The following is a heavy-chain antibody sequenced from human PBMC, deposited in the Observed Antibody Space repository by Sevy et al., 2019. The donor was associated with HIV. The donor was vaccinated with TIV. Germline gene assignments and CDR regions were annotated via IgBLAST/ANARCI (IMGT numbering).Heavy chain of an antibody. J-gene: IGHJ3*02. CDR2: IYSGDST. CDR1: GFSVSNSY. Sequence: GGSLRLSCAASGFSVSNSYMSWVRQAPGKGLQWVSVIYSGDSTYYTDSVKGRFTISRDNSKNTLYLQMNSLRAEDTAGYYCARLSGYYYDSSGYYTTGHAFDIWGQGTMVTVSS. D-gene: IGHD3-22*01. V-gene: IGHV3-53*01. CDR3: ARLSGYYYDSSGYYTTGHAFDI.